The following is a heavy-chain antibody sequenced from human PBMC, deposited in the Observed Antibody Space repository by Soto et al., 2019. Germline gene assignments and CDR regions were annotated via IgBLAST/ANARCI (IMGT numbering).Heavy chain of an antibody. J-gene: IGHJ3*02. CDR2: INPNSGGT. Sequence: ASVKVSCKXSGYTFTGYYMHWVRQAPGQGLEWMGWINPNSGGTNYAQKFQGWVTMTRDTSISTAYMELSRLRSDDTAVYYCASGTAVAGTKDAFDIWGQGTMVTVSS. V-gene: IGHV1-2*04. CDR3: ASGTAVAGTKDAFDI. CDR1: GYTFTGYY. D-gene: IGHD6-19*01.